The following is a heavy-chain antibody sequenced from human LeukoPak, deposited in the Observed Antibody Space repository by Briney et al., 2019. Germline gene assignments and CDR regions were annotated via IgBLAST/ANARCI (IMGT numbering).Heavy chain of an antibody. CDR1: GFTVSSNY. CDR3: ARDRYYYDSSGYFIFDY. CDR2: IYSGGST. D-gene: IGHD3-22*01. V-gene: IGHV3-53*01. Sequence: PGGSLRLSCAASGFTVSSNYMSWVRQAPGKGLEWASVIYSGGSTYYADSVKGRFTISRDNSKNTLYLQMNSLRAEDTAVNYCARDRYYYDSSGYFIFDYWGQGTLVTVSS. J-gene: IGHJ4*02.